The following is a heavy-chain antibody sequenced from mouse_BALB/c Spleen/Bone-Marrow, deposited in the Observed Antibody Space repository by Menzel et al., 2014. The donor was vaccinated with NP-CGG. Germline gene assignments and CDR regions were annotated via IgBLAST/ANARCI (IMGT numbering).Heavy chain of an antibody. Sequence: VQLKESGPELVKPGASVKISCKASGYPFTDYNMHWVKGIHGKSLEWIGYIYPHTSDTGYNQKFRNKATLTVDISSSTAYMVLRSLTSEDSAVYYCVRAPPITSVVTRDYWGQGTTLTVSS. CDR3: VRAPPITSVVTRDY. CDR1: GYPFTDYN. V-gene: IGHV1S29*02. D-gene: IGHD1-1*01. J-gene: IGHJ2*01. CDR2: IYPHTSDT.